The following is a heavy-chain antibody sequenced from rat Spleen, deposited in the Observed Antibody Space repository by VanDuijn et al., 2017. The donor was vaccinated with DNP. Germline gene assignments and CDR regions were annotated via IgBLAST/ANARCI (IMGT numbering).Heavy chain of an antibody. J-gene: IGHJ4*01. CDR2: IFYDVTRT. D-gene: IGHD1-10*01. CDR3: ATHNNYYFGMDA. Sequence: EVQLVESGGGLVQPGRSLKLSCAASGFTLGDYNMAWVRQAPTKGLEWVATIFYDVTRTYYRNSVRGRFTISRDNAKSTLYLQMDSLRSEDTATYYCATHNNYYFGMDAWGQGTSVTVSS. V-gene: IGHV5S10*01. CDR1: GFTLGDYN.